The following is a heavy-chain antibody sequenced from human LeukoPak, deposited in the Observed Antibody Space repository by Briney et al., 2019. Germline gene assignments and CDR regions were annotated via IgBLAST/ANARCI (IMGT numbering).Heavy chain of an antibody. J-gene: IGHJ4*02. D-gene: IGHD3-16*01. V-gene: IGHV4-38-2*02. Sequence: PSETLSLTCNVSGYSISSGYYWGWIRQPPGKGLEWTGSIYHSGYTHYNPSLKGRVTMPVDTSKNDFSLKLSSVAAADTAIYYCVRDMNPTHYFDYWGQGTLVTVSS. CDR3: VRDMNPTHYFDY. CDR1: GYSISSGYY. CDR2: IYHSGYT.